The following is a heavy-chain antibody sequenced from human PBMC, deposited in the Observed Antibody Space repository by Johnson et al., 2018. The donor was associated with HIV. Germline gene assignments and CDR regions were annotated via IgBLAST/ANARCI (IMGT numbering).Heavy chain of an antibody. V-gene: IGHV3-33*01. Sequence: QVQLVESGGGVVQPGKSLRLSCAASGFTFSSYGMHWVRQAPGKGLEWVSAIWYDGSNKYYADSVKGRFTISRDNAKNSLYLQMNSLRAEDTAVYYCARDQNIVGANDGFDIWGQGTMVTVSS. CDR3: ARDQNIVGANDGFDI. CDR2: IWYDGSNK. CDR1: GFTFSSYG. J-gene: IGHJ3*02. D-gene: IGHD1-26*01.